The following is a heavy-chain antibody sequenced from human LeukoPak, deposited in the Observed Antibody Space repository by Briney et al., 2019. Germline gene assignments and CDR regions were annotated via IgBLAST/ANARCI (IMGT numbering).Heavy chain of an antibody. CDR2: INHSGST. J-gene: IGHJ3*02. D-gene: IGHD3-16*01. Sequence: SETLSLTCAVYGGSFSGYYWSLIRQPPGKGLEWIGEINHSGSTNYNPSLKSRVTISVDTSKNQFSLKLSSVTAADTAVYYCARDGAESDAFDIWGQGTMVTVSS. CDR1: GGSFSGYY. CDR3: ARDGAESDAFDI. V-gene: IGHV4-34*01.